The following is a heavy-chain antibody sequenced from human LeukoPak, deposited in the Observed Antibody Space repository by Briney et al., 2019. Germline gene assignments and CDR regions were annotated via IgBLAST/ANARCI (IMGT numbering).Heavy chain of an antibody. CDR2: IYYSGST. CDR1: GFSFSNYE. D-gene: IGHD4-17*01. J-gene: IGHJ4*02. Sequence: GSLRLSCAASGFSFSNYEFNWIRQPPGKGLEWIGSIYYSGSTYYNPSLKSRVTISVDTSKNQFSLNLNSVTAADTAVYHCARHYDYFDYWGQGTLVTVSS. V-gene: IGHV4-39*01. CDR3: ARHYDYFDY.